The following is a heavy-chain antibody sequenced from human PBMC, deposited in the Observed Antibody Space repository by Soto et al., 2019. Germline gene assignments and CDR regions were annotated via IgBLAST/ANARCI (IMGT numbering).Heavy chain of an antibody. J-gene: IGHJ4*02. CDR2: IWYDGSNK. CDR3: ARDSADGDYDFDY. CDR1: GFTFSSYG. D-gene: IGHD4-17*01. Sequence: QVQLVESGGGVVQPGRSLRLSCAASGFTFSSYGMHWVRQAPGKGLEWVAVIWYDGSNKYYADSVKGRFTISRDNSKNTLYLQINSLRAEDTAVYYCARDSADGDYDFDYWGQGTLVTVSS. V-gene: IGHV3-33*01.